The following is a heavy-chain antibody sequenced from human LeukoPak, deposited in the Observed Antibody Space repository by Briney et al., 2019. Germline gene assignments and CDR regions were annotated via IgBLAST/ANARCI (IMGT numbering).Heavy chain of an antibody. Sequence: GSVKVSCKASGFTFSDYDFNWVRQATGQGLEWMGWMNPKSGHTGYAQKFQVRITLTRNTSINTAYMELRSLRFEDTAVYYCARAPSQRFLEWLLFYWGQGTLLTVSS. D-gene: IGHD3-3*01. CDR3: ARAPSQRFLEWLLFY. CDR2: MNPKSGHT. V-gene: IGHV1-8*01. CDR1: GFTFSDYD. J-gene: IGHJ4*02.